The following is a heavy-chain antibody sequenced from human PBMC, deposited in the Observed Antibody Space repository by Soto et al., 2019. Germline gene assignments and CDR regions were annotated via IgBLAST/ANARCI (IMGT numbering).Heavy chain of an antibody. J-gene: IGHJ3*02. CDR3: ARQLVGAHGAFDI. Sequence: GGSLRLSCAASGFTFSDYYMSWIRQAPGKGLEGVSYISSSSSYTNYADSVKGRFTISRDNAKNSLYLQMNSLRAEDTAVYYCARQLVGAHGAFDIWGQGTMVTVSS. D-gene: IGHD1-26*01. CDR2: ISSSSSYT. CDR1: GFTFSDYY. V-gene: IGHV3-11*06.